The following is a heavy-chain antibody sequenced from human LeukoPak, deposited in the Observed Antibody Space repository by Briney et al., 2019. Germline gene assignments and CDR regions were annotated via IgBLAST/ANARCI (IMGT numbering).Heavy chain of an antibody. V-gene: IGHV7-4-1*02. J-gene: IGHJ4*02. CDR1: GYTFTSYA. D-gene: IGHD3-10*01. Sequence: ASVKVSCKASGYTFTSYAMNWVRQAPGQGLEWMGWINPNTGNPTYAQGFTGRFVFSLDTSVSTTYLQISSLKAEDTAVYYCARAGITMVRGVIIAPFDYWGQGTLVTVSS. CDR3: ARAGITMVRGVIIAPFDY. CDR2: INPNTGNP.